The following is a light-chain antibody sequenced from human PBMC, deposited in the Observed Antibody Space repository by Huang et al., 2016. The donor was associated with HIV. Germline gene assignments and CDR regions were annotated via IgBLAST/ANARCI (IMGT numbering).Light chain of an antibody. CDR2: DAS. CDR3: QQRSTWPPYT. Sequence: EIVLTQSPATLSLSPGERAILSCRASQSVSSYLAWYQQKPGQAPRLLIYDASNRAAGIPARFSGSGSGTDFTLTISSLEPEDFAVYYCQQRSTWPPYTFGQGTKLEIK. J-gene: IGKJ2*01. CDR1: QSVSSY. V-gene: IGKV3-11*01.